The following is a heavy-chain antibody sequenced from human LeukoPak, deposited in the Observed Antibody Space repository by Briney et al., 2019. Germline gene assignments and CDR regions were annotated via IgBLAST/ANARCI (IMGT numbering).Heavy chain of an antibody. V-gene: IGHV1-2*02. J-gene: IGHJ5*02. Sequence: ASVKVSCKASGYTFTGYYMHWVRQAPGQGLEWMGWINPNSGGTNYAQKFQGRVTMTRDTSISTAYMELSRLRSDDTAVYYCARETGFNGFWSGLHTNNWFDPWGQGTLVTVSS. CDR1: GYTFTGYY. D-gene: IGHD3-3*01. CDR2: INPNSGGT. CDR3: ARETGFNGFWSGLHTNNWFDP.